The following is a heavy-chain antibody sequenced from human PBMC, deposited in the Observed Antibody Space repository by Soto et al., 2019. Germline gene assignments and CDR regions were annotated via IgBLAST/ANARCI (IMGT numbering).Heavy chain of an antibody. V-gene: IGHV3-21*01. Sequence: ELQLVESGGGLVKPGGSVRLSCAASEFTFSSYSMNWVRQAPGKGLEWVSSISSSSSYIYYADSVKGRFTISRDNAKNSLHLQMNSLRAEDTAVYYCARHTTFGFRWFDPWGQGTLVTVSS. CDR1: EFTFSSYS. CDR2: ISSSSSYI. J-gene: IGHJ5*02. CDR3: ARHTTFGFRWFDP. D-gene: IGHD3-10*02.